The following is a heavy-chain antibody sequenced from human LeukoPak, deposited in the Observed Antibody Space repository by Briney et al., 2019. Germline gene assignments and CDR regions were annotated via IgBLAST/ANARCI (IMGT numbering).Heavy chain of an antibody. V-gene: IGHV3-66*01. CDR3: ARTNAYYYYGMDV. Sequence: GGSLRLSCAASGFTVSSNYMSWVRQAPGKGLEWVSVIYSGGSTYYADSVKGRFTISRDNSKNTLYLQMNSLRAEDTAEYYCARTNAYYYYGMDVWGQGTTVTVSS. CDR2: IYSGGST. CDR1: GFTVSSNY. J-gene: IGHJ6*02.